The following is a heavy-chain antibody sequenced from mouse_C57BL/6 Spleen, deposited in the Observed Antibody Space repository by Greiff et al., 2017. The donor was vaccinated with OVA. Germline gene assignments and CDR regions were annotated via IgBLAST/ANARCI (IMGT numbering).Heavy chain of an antibody. J-gene: IGHJ2*01. CDR2: IDPETGGT. Sequence: QVQLQQSGAELVRPGASVTLSCKASGYTFTDYEMHWVKQTPVHGLEWIGAIDPETGGTAYNQKFKGKAILTADKSSSTAYMELRSLTSEDSAVYYCTRKRNRGYFDYWGQGTTLTVSS. CDR1: GYTFTDYE. V-gene: IGHV1-15*01. CDR3: TRKRNRGYFDY.